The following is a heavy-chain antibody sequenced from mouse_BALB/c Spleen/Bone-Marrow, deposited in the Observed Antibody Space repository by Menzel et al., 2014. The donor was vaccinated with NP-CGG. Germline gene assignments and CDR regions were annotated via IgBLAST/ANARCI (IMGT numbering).Heavy chain of an antibody. CDR1: GFNIKDTY. J-gene: IGHJ4*01. Sequence: VQLQQSGAELVEPGASVKLSCTASGFNIKDTYMHWVKQRPEQGLEWIGRIDPANGNTKYDPKFQGKATITADTSPNTAYLQLSSLTSEDTAVYYCARGIFLYGNFLLDYWGQGTSVTVSS. CDR3: ARGIFLYGNFLLDY. CDR2: IDPANGNT. V-gene: IGHV14-3*02. D-gene: IGHD2-10*02.